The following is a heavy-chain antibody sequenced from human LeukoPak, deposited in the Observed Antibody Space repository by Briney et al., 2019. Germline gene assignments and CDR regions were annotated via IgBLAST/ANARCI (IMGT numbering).Heavy chain of an antibody. CDR3: ARDPSNSGSSPIDY. D-gene: IGHD3-22*01. J-gene: IGHJ4*02. Sequence: GGSLRLSCAASGFTFSSCAMYWVRQAPGKGLEWVAVISYDASNKFYADSVKGRFTISRDNSKNTLYLQMSSLRSEDPAVYYCARDPSNSGSSPIDYWGQGSLVTVSS. V-gene: IGHV3-30-3*01. CDR2: ISYDASNK. CDR1: GFTFSSCA.